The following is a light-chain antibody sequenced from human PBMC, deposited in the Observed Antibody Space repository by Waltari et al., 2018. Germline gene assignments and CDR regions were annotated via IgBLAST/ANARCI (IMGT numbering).Light chain of an antibody. Sequence: QSALTQPASVSGSPGQSITISCTGTSSDVGSYDLVSWYQQHPGKAPKLMIYEVNKRHSGVSHRFSGSRSGNTASLTISGLQAEDEADYHCCSYAGNCTVVFGGGTKLTVL. CDR1: SSDVGSYDL. CDR2: EVN. CDR3: CSYAGNCTVV. J-gene: IGLJ2*01. V-gene: IGLV2-23*02.